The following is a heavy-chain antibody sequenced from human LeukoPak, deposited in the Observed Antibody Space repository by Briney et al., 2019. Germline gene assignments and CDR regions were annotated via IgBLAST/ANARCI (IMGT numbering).Heavy chain of an antibody. Sequence: GGSLRLSCAASRFTFSSYALSWVRQAPGKGLEWVSVISGSGETTYYADSVKGRFTISRDNSENTLYLQMNSLRAEDTAVYYCAALPEWLRFASGWIDCWGQGTLVTVSS. CDR2: ISGSGETT. J-gene: IGHJ4*02. CDR1: RFTFSSYA. V-gene: IGHV3-23*01. D-gene: IGHD5-12*01. CDR3: AALPEWLRFASGWIDC.